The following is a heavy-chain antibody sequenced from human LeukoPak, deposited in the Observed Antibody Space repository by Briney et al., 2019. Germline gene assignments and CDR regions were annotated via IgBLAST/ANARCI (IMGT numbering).Heavy chain of an antibody. J-gene: IGHJ4*02. CDR3: ARNMVRGVIINY. CDR1: GYSISSGYY. Sequence: SETLSLTCTVSGYSISSGYYWGWIRQPPGKGREWIGSTYHSGSTYYNPSLKSQVTISVDTSKNQFSLKLSSVTAADTAVYYCARNMVRGVIINYWGQGTLVTVSS. V-gene: IGHV4-38-2*02. CDR2: TYHSGST. D-gene: IGHD3-10*01.